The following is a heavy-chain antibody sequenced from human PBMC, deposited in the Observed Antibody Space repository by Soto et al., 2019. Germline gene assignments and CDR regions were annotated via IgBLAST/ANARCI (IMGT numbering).Heavy chain of an antibody. CDR3: ARRGGEQWQDALDI. CDR2: ISSDGSNN. Sequence: QVPLVESGGGVVQPGRSLRLSCAASGFTFSSYAMHWVRQAPGKGLEWVAVISSDGSNNNYADSVKGRFTISKDNSNNRLYLEMNSLRVEDPAVYYCARRGGEQWQDALDIWGQGTMVTVSS. CDR1: GFTFSSYA. D-gene: IGHD6-19*01. V-gene: IGHV3-30-3*01. J-gene: IGHJ3*02.